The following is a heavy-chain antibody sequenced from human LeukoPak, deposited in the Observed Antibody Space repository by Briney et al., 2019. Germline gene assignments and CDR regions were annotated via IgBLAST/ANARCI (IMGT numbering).Heavy chain of an antibody. CDR3: AKGFFGSSNYYFEY. CDR2: ITGSGGST. V-gene: IGHV3-23*01. D-gene: IGHD6-13*01. Sequence: PGGSLTLSCAVPGFTFSSYAMSWVRQAPGKGLEWVSTITGSGGSTFYADSVKGRFTISRDNSKNTLDLQMNSLRVEDTAVYYCAKGFFGSSNYYFEYWGQGTLVTVSS. J-gene: IGHJ4*02. CDR1: GFTFSSYA.